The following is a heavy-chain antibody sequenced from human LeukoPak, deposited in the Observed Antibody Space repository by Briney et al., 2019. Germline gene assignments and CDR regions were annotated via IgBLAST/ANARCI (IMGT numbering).Heavy chain of an antibody. J-gene: IGHJ6*02. D-gene: IGHD3-10*01. CDR2: ISGSGGST. CDR1: GFTFSSYG. V-gene: IGHV3-23*01. Sequence: QPGRSLRPSCAASGFTFSSYGMSWVRQAPGKGLKWVSTISGSGGSTYYADSVKGRFTISRDNSKNTLYLQMNSLRAEDTAVYYCAKGRGLLSLGGFYYVMDVWGQGTTVTVSS. CDR3: AKGRGLLSLGGFYYVMDV.